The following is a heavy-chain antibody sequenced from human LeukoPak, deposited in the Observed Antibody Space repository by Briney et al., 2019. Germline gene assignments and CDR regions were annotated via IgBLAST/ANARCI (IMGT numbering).Heavy chain of an antibody. J-gene: IGHJ5*02. Sequence: ASVKVSCKASGYTFTSYDINWVRQATGQGLEWMGWMNPNSGNTGYAQMFQGRVTMTRNTSISTAYMELSSLRSEDTAVYYCARGGTIAARGGNWFDPWGQGTLVTVSP. D-gene: IGHD6-6*01. CDR1: GYTFTSYD. CDR3: ARGGTIAARGGNWFDP. V-gene: IGHV1-8*01. CDR2: MNPNSGNT.